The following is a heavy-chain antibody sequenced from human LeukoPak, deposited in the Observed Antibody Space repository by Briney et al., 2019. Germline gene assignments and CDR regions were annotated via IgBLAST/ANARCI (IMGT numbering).Heavy chain of an antibody. CDR1: GFTFSTYA. D-gene: IGHD3-10*01. Sequence: PGGSLRLSCAASGFTFSTYAMSWVRQAPGKGLEWVSGISGSGGSTYYADSVKGRCTISRDNSKNTLYLQMNSLRAEDTAVYYCAKVDVTMVRGVIIQYGMDVWGQGTTVTVSS. CDR2: ISGSGGST. V-gene: IGHV3-23*01. CDR3: AKVDVTMVRGVIIQYGMDV. J-gene: IGHJ6*02.